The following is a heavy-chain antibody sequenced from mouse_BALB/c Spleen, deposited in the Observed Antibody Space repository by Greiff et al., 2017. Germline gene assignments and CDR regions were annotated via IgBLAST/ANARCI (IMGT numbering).Heavy chain of an antibody. CDR3: TGGNYAWFAY. CDR1: GYSFTSYW. J-gene: IGHJ3*01. D-gene: IGHD2-1*01. V-gene: IGHV1-5*01. Sequence: EVQLQQSGTVLARPGASVKMSCKASGYSFTSYWMHWVKQRPGQGLEWIGAIYPGNSDTSYNQKFKGKAKLTAVTSASTAYMELSSLTNEDSAVYYCTGGNYAWFAYWGQGTLVTVSA. CDR2: IYPGNSDT.